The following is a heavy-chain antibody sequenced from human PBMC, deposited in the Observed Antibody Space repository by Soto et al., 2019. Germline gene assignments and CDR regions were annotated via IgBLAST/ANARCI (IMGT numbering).Heavy chain of an antibody. CDR1: GFTFSSYG. CDR2: IWYDGSNK. CDR3: ARDGYCSGGSCYAGFQAFDI. D-gene: IGHD2-15*01. J-gene: IGHJ3*02. Sequence: QVQLVESGGGVVQPGRSLRLSCAASGFTFSSYGMHWVRQAPGKGLEWVAVIWYDGSNKYYADSVKGRFTISRDNSKNTLYLQMNSLRAEDTAVYYCARDGYCSGGSCYAGFQAFDIWSQGTMVTVSS. V-gene: IGHV3-33*01.